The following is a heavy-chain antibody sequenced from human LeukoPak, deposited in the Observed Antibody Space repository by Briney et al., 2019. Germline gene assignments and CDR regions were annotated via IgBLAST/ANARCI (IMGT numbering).Heavy chain of an antibody. D-gene: IGHD4-23*01. CDR1: RGTFSSYA. J-gene: IGHJ4*02. CDR2: IIPILGIA. V-gene: IGHV1-69*04. Sequence: ASVKVSCKASRGTFSSYAISWVRQAPGQGLWCMGRIIPILGIANYAQTFQGRVTITADKSPSTAYMELSSLRSEDTAVYYCARRGSYGGISAMDYWGQGAQVTVSS. CDR3: ARRGSYGGISAMDY.